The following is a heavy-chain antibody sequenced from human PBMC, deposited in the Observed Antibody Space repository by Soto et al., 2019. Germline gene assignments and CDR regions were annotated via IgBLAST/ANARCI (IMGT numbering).Heavy chain of an antibody. Sequence: GESLKISCKGSGYTFTNYWIVWVRQIPGKGLEWMGIIYPGDPDTRYSPSFQGQVTISADRSISTAYLQWSSLKASGTGMYYCARYPTLTDYFFHGMDVWGQGTTVTVSS. J-gene: IGHJ6*02. CDR3: ARYPTLTDYFFHGMDV. CDR1: GYTFTNYW. V-gene: IGHV5-51*01. CDR2: IYPGDPDT. D-gene: IGHD4-17*01.